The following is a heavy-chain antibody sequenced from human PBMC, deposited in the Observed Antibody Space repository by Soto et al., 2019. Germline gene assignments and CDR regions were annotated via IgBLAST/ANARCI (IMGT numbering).Heavy chain of an antibody. D-gene: IGHD6-19*01. V-gene: IGHV3-30*18. CDR2: VSHDGRNT. Sequence: VQLVDSGGGVVQPGRSLRLSYAASGFTFSDYAMHWVRQAPGKGLEWVAVVSHDGRNTHYADSVKGRFTISRDSSKNTVSLEMTSLRAGDTAVYYCAKGGRQWLVTSDFNYWGQGALVTVSS. CDR1: GFTFSDYA. CDR3: AKGGRQWLVTSDFNY. J-gene: IGHJ4*02.